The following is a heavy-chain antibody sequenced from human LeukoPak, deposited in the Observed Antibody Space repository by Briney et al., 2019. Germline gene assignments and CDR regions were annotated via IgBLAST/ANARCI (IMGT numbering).Heavy chain of an antibody. V-gene: IGHV4-34*01. D-gene: IGHD1-26*01. J-gene: IGHJ3*02. Sequence: PSETLSLTCAVYGGSFSGYYWSWIRQPPGKGLEWIGEINHSGSTNYNPSLKSRVTISVDTSKNQFSLKLSSVTAADTAVYYCARVKELREGAFDIWGQGTMVAVSS. CDR3: ARVKELREGAFDI. CDR2: INHSGST. CDR1: GGSFSGYY.